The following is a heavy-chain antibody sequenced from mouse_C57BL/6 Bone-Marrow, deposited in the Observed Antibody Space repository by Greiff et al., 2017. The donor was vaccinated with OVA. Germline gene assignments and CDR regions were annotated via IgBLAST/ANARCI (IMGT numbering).Heavy chain of an antibody. CDR3: TRMGVLRRGDY. Sequence: VQLQQSGAELVRPGASVTLSCKASGYTFTGYEMHWVKQTPVHGLEWIGAIDPETGGTAYNQKFKGKAILTADKSSSTAYMELRSLTSEDSAVYYCTRMGVLRRGDYWGQGTTLTVSS. CDR2: IDPETGGT. D-gene: IGHD2-12*01. CDR1: GYTFTGYE. J-gene: IGHJ2*01. V-gene: IGHV1-15*01.